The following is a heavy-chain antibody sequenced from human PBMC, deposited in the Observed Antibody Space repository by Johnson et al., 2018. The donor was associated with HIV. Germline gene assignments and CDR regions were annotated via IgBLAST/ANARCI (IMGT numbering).Heavy chain of an antibody. CDR3: ARDPPSYGSGSYFRAFDI. CDR2: IYSGGST. D-gene: IGHD3-10*01. V-gene: IGHV3-66*01. J-gene: IGHJ3*02. CDR1: GFTVSSNY. Sequence: EVQLVESGGGLVQPGGSMRLSCAASGFTVSSNYMSWVRQAPGKGLEWVSVIYSGGSTYYADSVKGRFTISKDNSKNTLYLQMNSLRAEDTAVYYCARDPPSYGSGSYFRAFDIWGQGTMVTVSS.